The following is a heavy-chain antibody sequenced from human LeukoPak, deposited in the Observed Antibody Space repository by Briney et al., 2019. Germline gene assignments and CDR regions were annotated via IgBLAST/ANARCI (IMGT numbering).Heavy chain of an antibody. CDR1: GFTFSSYA. V-gene: IGHV3-23*01. CDR2: ISGSGGST. Sequence: AGGSLRLSCAASGFTFSSYAMNWVRQAPGKGLEWVSGISGSGGSTYNADSVKGRVTISRDNSKNTVYMQMNSLRADDTAVYYCAKDRGLVGATPWNFDYWGQGTLVTVSS. J-gene: IGHJ4*02. CDR3: AKDRGLVGATPWNFDY. D-gene: IGHD1-26*01.